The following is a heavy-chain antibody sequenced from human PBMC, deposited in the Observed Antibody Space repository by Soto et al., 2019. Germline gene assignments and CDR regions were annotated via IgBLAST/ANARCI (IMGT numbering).Heavy chain of an antibody. D-gene: IGHD1-1*01. Sequence: EVQLVESGGDLVQPGESLRLSCVPSGFLFRSYWMHWVRQTPAKGLVWVSEIRPDGSNTNYADSVRGRFTMSRDNAKNALYLQRNSLRVEDTGVYYCVRGTSAWKGVDVWGQGTTVIVSS. V-gene: IGHV3-74*01. J-gene: IGHJ6*02. CDR2: IRPDGSNT. CDR1: GFLFRSYW. CDR3: VRGTSAWKGVDV.